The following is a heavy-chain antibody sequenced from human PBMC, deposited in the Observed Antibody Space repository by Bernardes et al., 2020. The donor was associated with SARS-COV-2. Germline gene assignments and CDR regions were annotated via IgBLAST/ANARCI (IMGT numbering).Heavy chain of an antibody. V-gene: IGHV3-53*01. CDR2: MYSGGST. CDR3: ARNYGSGSYWGL. CDR1: GFTVSNSY. Sequence: GGSLRLSCAASGFTVSNSYMTWVRQAPGKGLDWVSIMYSGGSTYYADSVKGRFTIYRDNSKNTLFLQMNSLRAEDTAVYYCARNYGSGSYWGLWGQGTLVTVSS. D-gene: IGHD3-10*01. J-gene: IGHJ4*02.